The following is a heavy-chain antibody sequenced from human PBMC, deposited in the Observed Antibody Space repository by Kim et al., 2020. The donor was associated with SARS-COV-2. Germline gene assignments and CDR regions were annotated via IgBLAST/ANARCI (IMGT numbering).Heavy chain of an antibody. CDR3: ARHDYGGYGGFDP. Sequence: SETLSLTCTVSGGSIRRSRSSFVFLLPPPWMGLEWIGSIYYSGSTYYNPSLKSRVTISVDTSKNQFSLNLSSVTAADTAVYYCARHDYGGYGGFDPWGQGTLVTVSS. CDR1: GGSIRRSRSS. J-gene: IGHJ5*02. V-gene: IGHV4-39*01. CDR2: IYYSGST. D-gene: IGHD4-17*01.